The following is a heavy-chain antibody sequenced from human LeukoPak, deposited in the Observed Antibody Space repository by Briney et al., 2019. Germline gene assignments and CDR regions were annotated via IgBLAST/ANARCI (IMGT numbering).Heavy chain of an antibody. CDR1: SRSISNVYY. J-gene: IGHJ3*01. CDR2: IYHNGNT. V-gene: IGHV4-38-2*01. CDR3: ARHTVLQNANGAFDV. D-gene: IGHD4-17*01. Sequence: SETLSLTCAVSSRSISNVYYWGWIRQPPGKGLEWIGSIYHNGNTFYNPSLKSRITISVDTSKNQFSLKLSSVTAADTALYYCARHTVLQNANGAFDVWGQGTLVTVSA.